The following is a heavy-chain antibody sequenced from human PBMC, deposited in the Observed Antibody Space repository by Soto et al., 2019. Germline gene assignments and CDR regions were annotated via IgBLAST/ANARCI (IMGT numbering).Heavy chain of an antibody. J-gene: IGHJ4*02. Sequence: ASVKVSCKASGYTFTSYAMHWVRQAPGQRLEWMGIINAGSGSTNYSQKFQGRVTITRDTSTSTVYMELSSLRSEDTAVYYCARGRPYSTFDYWGQGTLVTVSS. CDR2: INAGSGST. D-gene: IGHD6-13*01. CDR1: GYTFTSYA. V-gene: IGHV1-3*01. CDR3: ARGRPYSTFDY.